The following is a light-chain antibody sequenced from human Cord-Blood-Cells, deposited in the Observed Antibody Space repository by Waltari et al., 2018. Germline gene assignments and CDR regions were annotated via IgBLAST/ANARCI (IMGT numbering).Light chain of an antibody. Sequence: QSVLTQPPSVSGAPGPRVTISCTGSSSNIGAGYDVHWYQQLPGTAPKLLIHGNSNRPSGVPDRFSGSKSGTSASLAITGLQAEDEADYYCQSYDSSLSGWVFGGGTKLTVL. CDR3: QSYDSSLSGWV. CDR2: GNS. V-gene: IGLV1-40*01. CDR1: SSNIGAGYD. J-gene: IGLJ3*02.